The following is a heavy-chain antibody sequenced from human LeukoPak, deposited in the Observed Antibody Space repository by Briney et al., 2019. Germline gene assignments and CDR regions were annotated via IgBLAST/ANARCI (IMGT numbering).Heavy chain of an antibody. CDR2: IYSGGST. V-gene: IGHV3-NL1*01. CDR3: ARDYWVDTAMVHS. D-gene: IGHD5-18*01. Sequence: GGSLRLSCAASGFTFSNYGMHWVRQAPGKGLEWVSVIYSGGSTYYADSVKGRFTISRDNSKNTLYLQMNSLRAEDTAVYYCARDYWVDTAMVHSWGQETLVTVSS. CDR1: GFTFSNYG. J-gene: IGHJ4*02.